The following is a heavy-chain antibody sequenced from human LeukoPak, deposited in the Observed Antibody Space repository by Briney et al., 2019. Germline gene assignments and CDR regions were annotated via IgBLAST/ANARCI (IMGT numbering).Heavy chain of an antibody. D-gene: IGHD7-27*01. CDR1: GLTFRSYW. J-gene: IGHJ4*02. Sequence: QTGGSLRLSCTFSGLTFRSYWMNWVRQAPGKGLEWVANINPGGNEIRSVDSVKGRSIISRDNAKNSLDLQMSSLRVEDTAVYYCMCWGTDNHWGQGILVTVSP. CDR2: INPGGNEI. CDR3: MCWGTDNH. V-gene: IGHV3-7*01.